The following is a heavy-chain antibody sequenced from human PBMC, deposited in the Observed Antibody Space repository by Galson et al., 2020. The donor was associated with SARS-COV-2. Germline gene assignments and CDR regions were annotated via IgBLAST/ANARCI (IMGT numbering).Heavy chain of an antibody. CDR1: GGSIRSYY. V-gene: IGHV4-59*01. D-gene: IGHD2-2*01. CDR2: IFYSGNT. Sequence: SQTLSLTCNVSGGSIRSYYWSWIRQPPGKGLEWIGHIFYSGNTNYNPSLKSRVTISVDTSNNQFSLKLNSVTAADTAVYYCARDPGGYDGGHYFDFWGQGTLVTVSS. J-gene: IGHJ4*02. CDR3: ARDPGGYDGGHYFDF.